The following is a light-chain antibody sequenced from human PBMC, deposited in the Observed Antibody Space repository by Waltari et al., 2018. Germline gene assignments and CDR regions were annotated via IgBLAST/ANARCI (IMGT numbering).Light chain of an antibody. V-gene: IGLV3-25*03. CDR1: PLPKKY. J-gene: IGLJ2*01. CDR2: KDR. CDR3: LSPETRGSWV. Sequence: SYELTQSPSVSLSPGQTARITVSGDPLPKKYAYWYQKKPGQAPVLIIFKDRERPSGIPERFSGSTSGTTVTLTITGVQAEDEADYYCLSPETRGSWVFGGGTKLTVL.